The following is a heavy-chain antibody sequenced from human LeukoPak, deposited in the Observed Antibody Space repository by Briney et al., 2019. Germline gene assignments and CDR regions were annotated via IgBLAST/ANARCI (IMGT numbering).Heavy chain of an antibody. J-gene: IGHJ4*02. V-gene: IGHV3-7*01. CDR1: GFTFSSYG. CDR2: IKQDGSEK. Sequence: PGGSLRLSCAASGFTFSSYGMHWVRQAPGKGLEWVANIKQDGSEKYYVDSVKGRFTISRDNAKNSLYLQMNSLRAEDTAVYYCARAGRYCSGGSCQSFDYWGQGTLVTVSS. D-gene: IGHD2-15*01. CDR3: ARAGRYCSGGSCQSFDY.